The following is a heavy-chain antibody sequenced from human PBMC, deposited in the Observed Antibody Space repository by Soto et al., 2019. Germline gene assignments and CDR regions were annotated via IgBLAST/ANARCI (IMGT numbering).Heavy chain of an antibody. V-gene: IGHV1-18*01. CDR2: ISAYNGNT. J-gene: IGHJ6*02. CDR3: ARDKIAEYYGSGSYRYYYYYYGMDV. D-gene: IGHD3-10*01. CDR1: GYTFTSYG. Sequence: VASVKVSCKASGYTFTSYGISWVRQAPGQGLEWMGWISAYNGNTNYAQKLQGRVTMTTDTSTSTAYMELRSLRSDDTAVYYCARDKIAEYYGSGSYRYYYYYYGMDVWGQGTTVTVS.